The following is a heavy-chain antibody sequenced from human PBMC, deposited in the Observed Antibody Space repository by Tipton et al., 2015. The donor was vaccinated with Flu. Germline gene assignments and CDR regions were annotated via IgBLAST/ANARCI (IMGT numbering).Heavy chain of an antibody. CDR2: VHEAGNT. CDR3: VRGCSRDGYNCWFDP. V-gene: IGHV4-38-2*01. CDR1: GYSISSGYY. J-gene: IGHJ5*02. Sequence: TLSLTCVVSGYSISSGYYWGWIRQPPGKGLEWIGSVHEAGNTRYNPSLKSRVTLSVDTSKNQFSLKLNSVTAADTAVYYCVRGCSRDGYNCWFDPWGQGTLVTVSS. D-gene: IGHD5-24*01.